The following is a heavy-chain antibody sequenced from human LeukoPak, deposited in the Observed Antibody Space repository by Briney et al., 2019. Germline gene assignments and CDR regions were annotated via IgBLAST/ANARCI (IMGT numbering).Heavy chain of an antibody. Sequence: ASVKVSCKASGYSFTGYYIHWVRQAPGQGLEWMGWINPNSGVTHYPQKFQGRVTLTRDTSIRTAYMEVSSLRPDDTAVYYCARAASYCGGECGVEDYHYMDVWGKGTTVTISS. V-gene: IGHV1-2*02. CDR1: GYSFTGYY. J-gene: IGHJ6*03. CDR2: INPNSGVT. CDR3: ARAASYCGGECGVEDYHYMDV. D-gene: IGHD2-21*01.